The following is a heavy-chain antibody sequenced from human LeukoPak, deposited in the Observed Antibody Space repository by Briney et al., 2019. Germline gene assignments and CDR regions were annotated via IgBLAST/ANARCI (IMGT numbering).Heavy chain of an antibody. Sequence: PGGSLRLSCAASGFTFSSYAMSWVRQAPGKGLEWVSAISGSGGSTYYADSVKGRFTISRDNSKNTLYLQINSLRAEDTAVYYCAKAGDPGPTPYYFDYWGQGTLVTVSS. CDR1: GFTFSSYA. CDR2: ISGSGGST. J-gene: IGHJ4*02. CDR3: AKAGDPGPTPYYFDY. V-gene: IGHV3-23*01.